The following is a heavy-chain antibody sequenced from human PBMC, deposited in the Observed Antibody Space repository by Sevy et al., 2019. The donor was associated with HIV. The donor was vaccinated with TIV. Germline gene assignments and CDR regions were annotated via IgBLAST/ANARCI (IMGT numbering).Heavy chain of an antibody. CDR1: GVTTEDYG. CDR2: IYWNGGST. D-gene: IGHD1-26*01. V-gene: IGHV3-20*04. CDR3: VRAFSATYSAYFDY. Sequence: GGSLRLSCAGSGVTTEDYGMNWVRQVPGKGLEWVSGIYWNGGSTAYADSVKGRFTISRDNAKRSLYLQMNSLRVDDTALYYCVRAFSATYSAYFDYWGQGALVTFSS. J-gene: IGHJ4*02.